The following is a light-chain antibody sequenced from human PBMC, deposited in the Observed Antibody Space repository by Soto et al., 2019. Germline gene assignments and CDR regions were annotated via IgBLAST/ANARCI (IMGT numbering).Light chain of an antibody. CDR2: GVS. V-gene: IGKV3-20*01. Sequence: EIVLTQSPGTLSLSPGERATLSCRASQSVPSNFLAWYQQKPGQAPILVIYGVSRRATGIPDRFSGSGSGKDSTITISRLEHEDFAVYYWQQYDTSWTFGQGTKVEIK. CDR1: QSVPSNF. CDR3: QQYDTSWT. J-gene: IGKJ1*01.